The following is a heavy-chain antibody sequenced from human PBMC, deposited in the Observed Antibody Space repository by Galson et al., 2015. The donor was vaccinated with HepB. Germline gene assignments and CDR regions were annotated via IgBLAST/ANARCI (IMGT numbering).Heavy chain of an antibody. V-gene: IGHV1-18*01. CDR3: ARSRAPDPYFDY. CDR1: GYTFTSYG. J-gene: IGHJ4*02. CDR2: ISAYNANT. Sequence: SVKVSCKASGYTFTSYGISWVRQAPGQGLEWMGWISAYNANTNYAQKLQGRVTMTTDTSTSTAYMELRSLRSDDTAVYYCARSRAPDPYFDYWGQGTLVTVSS. D-gene: IGHD1-26*01.